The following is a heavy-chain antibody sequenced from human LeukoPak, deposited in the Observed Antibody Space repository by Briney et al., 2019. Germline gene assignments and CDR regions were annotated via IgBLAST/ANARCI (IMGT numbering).Heavy chain of an antibody. V-gene: IGHV3-72*01. J-gene: IGHJ3*02. CDR3: SRDGTEGDNSAFDI. Sequence: GGSLSLSCAASGFRFSDYILDWVRQAPGKGREWVGRIRRKRHGYTTGYAASVKGRFTISRDDLKKSLDLHMTSLKTDDTAVYYCSRDGTEGDNSAFDIWGQGTMVTVSS. D-gene: IGHD3-22*01. CDR1: GFRFSDYI. CDR2: IRRKRHGYTT.